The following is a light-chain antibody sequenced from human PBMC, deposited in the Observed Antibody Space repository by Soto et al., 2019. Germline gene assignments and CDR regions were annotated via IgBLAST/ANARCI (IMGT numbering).Light chain of an antibody. CDR3: SSYTTSSTIHV. J-gene: IGLJ1*01. V-gene: IGLV2-14*01. CDR2: DVS. Sequence: QSVLTQPASVSGSPGQSITISCTGTSSDVGGYNYVSWYQQHPGKAPKLMIYDVSNRPSGVSTRFSSSKSGNTASLTISGRQAEDEADYYCSSYTTSSTIHVSATWPKVT. CDR1: SSDVGGYNY.